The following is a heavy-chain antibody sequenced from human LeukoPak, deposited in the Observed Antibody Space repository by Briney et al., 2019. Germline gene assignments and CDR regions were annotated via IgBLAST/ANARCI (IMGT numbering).Heavy chain of an antibody. J-gene: IGHJ4*02. CDR2: ISYDGSNK. CDR3: AKDFDKFNMAGAFDY. V-gene: IGHV3-30*18. Sequence: GGSPRLSCAASGFTFSSYGMHWVRQAPGKGLEWVAVISYDGSNKYYADSVKGRFTISRDNSKNTLYLQMNSLRAEDTAVYYCAKDFDKFNMAGAFDYWGQGTLVTVSS. CDR1: GFTFSSYG. D-gene: IGHD2/OR15-2a*01.